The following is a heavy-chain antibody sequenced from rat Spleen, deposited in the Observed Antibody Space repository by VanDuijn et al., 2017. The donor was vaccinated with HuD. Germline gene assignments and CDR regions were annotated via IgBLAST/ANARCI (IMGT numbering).Heavy chain of an antibody. V-gene: IGHV5-29*01. CDR1: GFTFNRYW. CDR3: ARTIYDYFDY. CDR2: ISYGGSNT. Sequence: EVQLVETGGGLVQPGRSLKLSCVASGFTFNRYWMYWVRQAPTKGLEWVATISYGGSNTYSRDSVKGRFTISRDDAKSTLYLQMKSLRSEDTAAYYCARTIYDYFDYWGQGVMVTVSS. J-gene: IGHJ2*01. D-gene: IGHD1-12*01.